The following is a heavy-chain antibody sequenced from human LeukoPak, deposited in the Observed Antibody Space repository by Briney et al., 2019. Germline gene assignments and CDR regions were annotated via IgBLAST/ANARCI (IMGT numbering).Heavy chain of an antibody. Sequence: ASVQGSCQASGHTLTGYYMHWVRRATGQGLDWMGWINPNSVGTTYAQKFQGRVAMTRDTSISTAYMELRRLRSDDTAVYHCAREGVRDDYYYYYGMDVWGQGTTVTVSS. CDR2: INPNSVGT. J-gene: IGHJ6*02. CDR3: AREGVRDDYYYYYGMDV. V-gene: IGHV1-2*02. CDR1: GHTLTGYY. D-gene: IGHD3-10*01.